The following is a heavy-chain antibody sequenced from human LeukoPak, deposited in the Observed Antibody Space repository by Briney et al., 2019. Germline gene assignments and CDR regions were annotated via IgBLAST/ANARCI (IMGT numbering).Heavy chain of an antibody. Sequence: ASVKVSCKTSGYSFTSYYMHWVRQATGQGLEWMGWMNPNSGNTGYAQKFQGRVTITRNTSISTAYMELSSLRSEDTAVYYCARSAYYDFWSSLADWFDPWGQGTLVTVSS. V-gene: IGHV1-8*03. J-gene: IGHJ5*02. CDR1: GYSFTSYY. CDR3: ARSAYYDFWSSLADWFDP. D-gene: IGHD3-3*01. CDR2: MNPNSGNT.